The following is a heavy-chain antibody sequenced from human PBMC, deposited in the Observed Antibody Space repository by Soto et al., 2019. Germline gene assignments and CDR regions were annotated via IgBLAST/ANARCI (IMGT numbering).Heavy chain of an antibody. CDR1: GFTFSSYA. D-gene: IGHD1-20*01. Sequence: PGGSLRLSCAASGFTFSSYAMSWVRQAPGKGLEWVSAISGSGGSTYYADSVKGRFTISRDNSKNTLYLQMNSLRAEDTAVYYCAKDLQVEYSWNDGGYWGQGTLVTVSS. J-gene: IGHJ4*02. V-gene: IGHV3-23*01. CDR3: AKDLQVEYSWNDGGY. CDR2: ISGSGGST.